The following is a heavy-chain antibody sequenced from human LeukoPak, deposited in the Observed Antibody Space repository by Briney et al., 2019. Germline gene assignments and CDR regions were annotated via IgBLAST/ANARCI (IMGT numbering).Heavy chain of an antibody. Sequence: ASVKVSCTASGYTFIGYFIHWVRQAPGQGLEWMGWINPNSGGTNYAQKFQGRVTMTRDTSISTAYMELSRLRSDDTAVYSCARSRTGSGFLFDYWGQGTLVTVSS. CDR3: ARSRTGSGFLFDY. D-gene: IGHD3-10*01. CDR2: INPNSGGT. CDR1: GYTFIGYF. V-gene: IGHV1-2*02. J-gene: IGHJ4*02.